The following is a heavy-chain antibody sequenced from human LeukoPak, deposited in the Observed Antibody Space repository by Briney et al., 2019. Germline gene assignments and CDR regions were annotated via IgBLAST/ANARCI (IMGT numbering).Heavy chain of an antibody. J-gene: IGHJ4*02. CDR1: GGSISSYY. D-gene: IGHD3/OR15-3a*01. CDR3: ARVGLDWGSIDY. Sequence: KPSETLSLTCTVSGGSISSYYWSWIRQPPGKGLEWIGYIYYSGSTNYNPSLKSRVTISLDTSKNQFSLKLSSVTAADTAVYYCARVGLDWGSIDYWGQGTLVTVSS. CDR2: IYYSGST. V-gene: IGHV4-59*12.